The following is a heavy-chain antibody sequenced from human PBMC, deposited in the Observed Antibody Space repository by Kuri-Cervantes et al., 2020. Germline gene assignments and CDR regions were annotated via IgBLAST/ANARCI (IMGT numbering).Heavy chain of an antibody. V-gene: IGHV3-30*14. Sequence: GESLKISCAASGFTFSSYAMHWVRQAPGKGLEWVAVISYDGSNKYYADSVKGRFTISRDNSKNTLYLQMNSLRAEDTAVYYCATGDGVLGFLGYWGQGTLVTVSS. J-gene: IGHJ4*02. CDR1: GFTFSSYA. D-gene: IGHD3-3*01. CDR2: ISYDGSNK. CDR3: ATGDGVLGFLGY.